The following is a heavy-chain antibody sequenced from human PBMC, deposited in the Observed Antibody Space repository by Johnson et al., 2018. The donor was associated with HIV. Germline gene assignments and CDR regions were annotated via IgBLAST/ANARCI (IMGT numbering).Heavy chain of an antibody. CDR3: AKHPDAFDI. CDR1: GFTFSSYG. Sequence: QVQLVESGGGVVQPGRSLRLSCSASGFTFSSYGMHWVRQAPGNGLEWVAVISYDGSNKYYADSVKGRFTISRDNSKNTLYLQMNSLRAEDTAVYYCAKHPDAFDIWGQGTMVTVSS. J-gene: IGHJ3*02. CDR2: ISYDGSNK. V-gene: IGHV3-30*18.